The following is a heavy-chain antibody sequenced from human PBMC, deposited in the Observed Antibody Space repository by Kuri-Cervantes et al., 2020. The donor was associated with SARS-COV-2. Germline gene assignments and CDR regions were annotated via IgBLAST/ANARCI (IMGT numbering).Heavy chain of an antibody. CDR3: ARPYSGSYNNWFDP. D-gene: IGHD1-26*01. Sequence: GESLKISCAASGFTFSSYAMHWVRQAPGKGLEWVAVISYDGSNKYYADSVKGRFTISRDNSKNTLYLQMNSLRAEDTAVYYCARPYSGSYNNWFDPWGQGNLVNVAS. CDR2: ISYDGSNK. V-gene: IGHV3-30*04. J-gene: IGHJ5*02. CDR1: GFTFSSYA.